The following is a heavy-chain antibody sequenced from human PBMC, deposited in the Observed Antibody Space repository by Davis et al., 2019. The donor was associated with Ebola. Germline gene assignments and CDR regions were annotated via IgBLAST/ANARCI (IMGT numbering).Heavy chain of an antibody. CDR2: IYTGVSDT. Sequence: GESLKISCKDSGNSFTSHWIGWVRQMPGKGLDWMGIIYTGVSDTRYSPSFRGQVTISADKSMKTAFLQWSSLKASDSGMYYCASLRRTITGMDDGFDIWGQGTMVTVSS. CDR3: ASLRRTITGMDDGFDI. J-gene: IGHJ3*02. V-gene: IGHV5-51*01. D-gene: IGHD2-8*02. CDR1: GNSFTSHW.